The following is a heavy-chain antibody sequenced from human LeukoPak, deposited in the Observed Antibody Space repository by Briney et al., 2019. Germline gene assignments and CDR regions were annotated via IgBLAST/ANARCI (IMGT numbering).Heavy chain of an antibody. Sequence: PGGSLRLSCAASGFTFSSYWMHWVRQAPGKGLVWVSRINSDGSSTSYADSVKGRFTISRDNAKNSLYLQMNSLRAEDTAVYYCARDYGGGSPFDYWGQGTLVTVSS. J-gene: IGHJ4*02. V-gene: IGHV3-74*01. D-gene: IGHD4-23*01. CDR3: ARDYGGGSPFDY. CDR2: INSDGSST. CDR1: GFTFSSYW.